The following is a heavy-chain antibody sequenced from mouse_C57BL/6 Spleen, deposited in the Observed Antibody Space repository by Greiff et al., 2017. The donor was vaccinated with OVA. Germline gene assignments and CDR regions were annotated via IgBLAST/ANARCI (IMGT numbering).Heavy chain of an antibody. CDR2: IGPEDGET. J-gene: IGHJ4*01. CDR3: AREKGNYAMDY. V-gene: IGHV14-2*01. CDR1: GFNIKDYD. Sequence: EVQLQQSGAELVKPGASAKLSCTASGFNIKDYDMHWVKQRTEQGLEWVGRIGPEDGETKYDAKLQGKATTTAYTSSTTAYLQLSRLSSDAPAFYYCAREKGNYAMDYWGQGTSVTVSS.